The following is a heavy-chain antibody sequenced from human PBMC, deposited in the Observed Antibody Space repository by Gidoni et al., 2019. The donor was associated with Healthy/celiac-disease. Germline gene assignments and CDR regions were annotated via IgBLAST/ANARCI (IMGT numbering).Heavy chain of an antibody. J-gene: IGHJ4*02. CDR1: GCSISSGGYY. CDR2: IYYSGST. V-gene: IGHV4-31*03. Sequence: QVQLQESGPGLVKPSQTLSLTCTVSGCSISSGGYYWSWIRQHPGKGLEWIGYIYYSGSTYYNPSLKSRVTISVDTSKNQFSLKLSSVTAADTAVYYCAREGREIYYFDYWGQGTLVTVSS. CDR3: AREGREIYYFDY.